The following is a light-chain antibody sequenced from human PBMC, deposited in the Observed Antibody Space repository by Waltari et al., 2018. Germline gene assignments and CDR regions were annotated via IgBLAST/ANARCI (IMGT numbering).Light chain of an antibody. J-gene: IGLJ3*02. Sequence: HSILTQPPPVSGAPGQTVTISCPGNDTNIGARYDVHWYQQVPGSAPKVLNYAHRNRPSGVPDRFSGSTSGTSASLAITGLQADDEADYYCQSYDSSLSATVFGGGTRLTVL. CDR2: AHR. CDR3: QSYDSSLSATV. V-gene: IGLV1-40*01. CDR1: DTNIGARYD.